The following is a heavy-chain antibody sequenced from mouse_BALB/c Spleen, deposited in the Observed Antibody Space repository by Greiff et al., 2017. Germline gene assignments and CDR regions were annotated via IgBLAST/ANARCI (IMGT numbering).Heavy chain of an antibody. D-gene: IGHD1-1*01. J-gene: IGHJ3*01. CDR1: GFNIKDTY. V-gene: IGHV14-3*02. Sequence: VQLQQSGAELVKPGASVKLSCTASGFNIKDTYMHWVKQRPEQGLEWIGRIDPANGNTKYDPKFQGKATITADTSSNTAYLQLSSLTSEDTAVYYCALNYYYGSSQFAYWGQGTLVTVSA. CDR2: IDPANGNT. CDR3: ALNYYYGSSQFAY.